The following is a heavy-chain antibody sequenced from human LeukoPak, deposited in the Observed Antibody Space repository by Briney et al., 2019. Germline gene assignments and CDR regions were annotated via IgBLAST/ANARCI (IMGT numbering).Heavy chain of an antibody. Sequence: PGGSLRLSCAASGFTFSSYGMSWVRQAPGKGLEWVSSISSSGSTIYYADSVKGRFTISRDNAKNSLYLQMNSLRAEDTAVYYCARGAYYDFWSGYPNWFDPWGQGTLVTVSS. V-gene: IGHV3-48*04. D-gene: IGHD3-3*01. CDR2: ISSSGSTI. J-gene: IGHJ5*02. CDR1: GFTFSSYG. CDR3: ARGAYYDFWSGYPNWFDP.